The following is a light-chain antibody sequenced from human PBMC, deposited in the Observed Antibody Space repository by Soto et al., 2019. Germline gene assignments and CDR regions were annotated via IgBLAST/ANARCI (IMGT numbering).Light chain of an antibody. Sequence: QSVLTQPPSASGTPGQRVTISCSGSSSNIGSNTVNWYQQLPGTAPKLLIYSHNQRPSGVPDRFSGSRSDTSASLAISGLQSEDEADYYCAAWDDSLNGRVFGGGTKLTVL. CDR1: SSNIGSNT. J-gene: IGLJ2*01. V-gene: IGLV1-44*01. CDR3: AAWDDSLNGRV. CDR2: SHN.